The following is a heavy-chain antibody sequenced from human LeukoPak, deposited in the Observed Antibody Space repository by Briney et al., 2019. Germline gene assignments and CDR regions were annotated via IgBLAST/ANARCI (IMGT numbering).Heavy chain of an antibody. V-gene: IGHV4-59*08. Sequence: SETLFLTCTVSGGSISGSYWSWIRQPPGKGLEWIGYIYNSGSTNYNPSLKSRVAISVDTSRNQFSLKLSSVTAADRAVYYCARHEAAALSSLDYWGQGTLVTVSS. CDR1: GGSISGSY. J-gene: IGHJ4*02. D-gene: IGHD6-13*01. CDR3: ARHEAAALSSLDY. CDR2: IYNSGST.